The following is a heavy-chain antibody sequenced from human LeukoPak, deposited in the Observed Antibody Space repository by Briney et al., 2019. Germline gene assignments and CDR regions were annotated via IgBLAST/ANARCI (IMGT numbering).Heavy chain of an antibody. Sequence: ASVKVSCKASGYTFTSYGISWVRQAPGQGLEWMGWISAYNGNTNYAQKLQARVTMTTDTSPSTAYMELRSLRSDDSAVDYCARSITSMGAFDYWGQGPLVTVSS. J-gene: IGHJ4*02. CDR3: ARSITSMGAFDY. D-gene: IGHD1-26*01. CDR1: GYTFTSYG. CDR2: ISAYNGNT. V-gene: IGHV1-18*01.